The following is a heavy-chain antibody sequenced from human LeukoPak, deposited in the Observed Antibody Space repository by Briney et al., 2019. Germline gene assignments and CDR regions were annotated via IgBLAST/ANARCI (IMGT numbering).Heavy chain of an antibody. J-gene: IGHJ4*02. CDR1: GFPFSRYW. CDR2: IKQDGSEK. V-gene: IGHV3-7*01. D-gene: IGHD3-3*01. Sequence: GGSLRLSCAASGFPFSRYWMNWVRQAPGKGLEWVANIKQDGSEKYYVDSVKGRFTISRDNAKNSLYLQMNSLRAEDTAVYYCARDGDTSGYSDWGQGTLVTVSS. CDR3: ARDGDTSGYSD.